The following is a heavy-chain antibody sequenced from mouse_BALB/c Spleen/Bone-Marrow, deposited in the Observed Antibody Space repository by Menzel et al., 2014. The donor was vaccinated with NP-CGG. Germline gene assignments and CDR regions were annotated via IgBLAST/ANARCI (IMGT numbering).Heavy chain of an antibody. CDR3: ARDAWFAY. V-gene: IGHV7-1*02. Sequence: EVMLVESGGGLVQPGGSLRLSCATSGFTFSDFYMEWVRQPPGERLEWIAASRNKANDYTTEYSASVKGRFIVSRDTSQSILYLQMNALRAEDTAIYYCARDAWFAYWGQGTLVTVSA. J-gene: IGHJ3*01. CDR1: GFTFSDFY. CDR2: SRNKANDYTT.